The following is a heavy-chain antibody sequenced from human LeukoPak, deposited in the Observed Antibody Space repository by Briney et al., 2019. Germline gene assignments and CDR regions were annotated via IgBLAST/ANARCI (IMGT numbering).Heavy chain of an antibody. V-gene: IGHV4-34*01. D-gene: IGHD3-10*01. J-gene: IGHJ4*02. Sequence: SETLSLTCAVYGGSFSGYYWSWNRQPPGKGLEWIGEINHSGSTNYNPSLKSRVTISVDTSKNQFSLKLSSVTASDTAVYYCARSTNHDASGSYYFDSWGQGILVTVTS. CDR1: GGSFSGYY. CDR3: ARSTNHDASGSYYFDS. CDR2: INHSGST.